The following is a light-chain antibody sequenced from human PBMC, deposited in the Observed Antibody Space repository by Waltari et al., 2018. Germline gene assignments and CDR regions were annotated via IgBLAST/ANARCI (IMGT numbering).Light chain of an antibody. CDR1: QSVGKY. CDR2: DAS. Sequence: EIVLTQSPGTLSLSPGERATLSCRASQSVGKYLVWYQQKPGQAPRLLIYDASIRATGIPDRFSGSGSGTDLSLTISRLEPEDSAVYYCQKYVNLPATFGQGTKVEI. V-gene: IGKV3-20*01. J-gene: IGKJ1*01. CDR3: QKYVNLPAT.